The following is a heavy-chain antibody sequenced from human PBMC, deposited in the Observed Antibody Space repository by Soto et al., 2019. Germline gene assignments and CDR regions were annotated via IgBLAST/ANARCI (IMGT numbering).Heavy chain of an antibody. CDR3: ARFSGEHFDY. J-gene: IGHJ4*02. CDR2: IYTGGST. V-gene: IGHV3-66*01. D-gene: IGHD3-10*01. Sequence: PGGSLRLSCAASGFTVSSNYMTWVRQAPGKGLEWVSVIYTGGSTYYADSVKGRFTISRDNSKNTLYLQMNSLRAEDTAVYYCARFSGEHFDYWGQGTLVTVSS. CDR1: GFTVSSNY.